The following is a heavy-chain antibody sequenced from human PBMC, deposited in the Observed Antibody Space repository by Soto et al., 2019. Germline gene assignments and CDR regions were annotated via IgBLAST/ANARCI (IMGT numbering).Heavy chain of an antibody. V-gene: IGHV1-69*12. CDR3: AREGPYSSGWYGGGADY. CDR2: IIPIFGTA. Sequence: QVQLVQSGAEVKKPGSSVKVSCKASGGTFSSYAISWVRQAPGQGLEWMGGIIPIFGTANYAQKFQGRVTITADESTSTAYMELSSLRSEDTVVYYCAREGPYSSGWYGGGADYWGQGTLVTVSS. D-gene: IGHD6-19*01. J-gene: IGHJ4*02. CDR1: GGTFSSYA.